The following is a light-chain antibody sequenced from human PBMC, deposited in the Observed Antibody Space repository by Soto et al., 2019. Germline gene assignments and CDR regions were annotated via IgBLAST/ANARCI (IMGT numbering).Light chain of an antibody. CDR2: EVT. V-gene: IGLV2-14*01. CDR3: SSYTTVTTVV. Sequence: QSALTQPASVSGTPGQSITISCTGTSSDVGAYEYVCWYQQYPGKAPKMLIYEVTKRPSGVSDRFSGSKSDNPASLTISGLQAEDEANYYCSSYTTVTTVVFGGGTKLTVL. J-gene: IGLJ2*01. CDR1: SSDVGAYEY.